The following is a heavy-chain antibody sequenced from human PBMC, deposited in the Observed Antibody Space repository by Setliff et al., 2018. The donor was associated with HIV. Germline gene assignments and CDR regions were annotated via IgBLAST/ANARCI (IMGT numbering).Heavy chain of an antibody. V-gene: IGHV1-69*05. CDR2: IIPIFGTA. J-gene: IGHJ6*02. D-gene: IGHD6-13*01. CDR1: GNTFISCD. CDR3: AREVYSRAGGYYYGMDV. Sequence: SVKVSCKASGNTFISCDISWVRQAPGQGLEWMGGIIPIFGTANYAQKFQGRVTITTDESTSTAYMELSSLRSEDTAVYYCAREVYSRAGGYYYGMDVWGQGTTVTVSS.